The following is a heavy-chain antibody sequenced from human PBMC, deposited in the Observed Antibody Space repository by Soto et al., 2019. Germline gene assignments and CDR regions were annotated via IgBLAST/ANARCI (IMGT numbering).Heavy chain of an antibody. Sequence: QVQLVQSGAEVKKPGSSVKVSCKASGGTFSSYTISWVRQAPGQGLEWMGRIIPILGIANYAQKFQGRVTITADKSPTTPYTXMSSLRSEDTAVYYCARSLPYGSGSYYNDGGWYDYWGQGTLVTVSS. D-gene: IGHD3-10*01. CDR3: ARSLPYGSGSYYNDGGWYDY. CDR2: IIPILGIA. V-gene: IGHV1-69*02. J-gene: IGHJ4*02. CDR1: GGTFSSYT.